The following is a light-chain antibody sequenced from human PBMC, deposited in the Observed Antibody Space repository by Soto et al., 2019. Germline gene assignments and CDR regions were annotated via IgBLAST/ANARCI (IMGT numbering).Light chain of an antibody. V-gene: IGKV2-28*01. CDR2: LGS. Sequence: DIVMTQSPLSLPVTPGEPASISCRSSQSLLHSDGYNHLDWYLQKPGQSPQLLIYLGSNRASGVPDMFNGSGAGTDFTLKIRRVEAAYVGVYYCMQALQTPSIGQGTKLEIK. CDR3: MQALQTPS. J-gene: IGKJ2*01. CDR1: QSLLHSDGYNH.